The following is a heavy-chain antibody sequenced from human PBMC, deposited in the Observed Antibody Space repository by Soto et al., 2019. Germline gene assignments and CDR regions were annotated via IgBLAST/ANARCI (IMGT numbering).Heavy chain of an antibody. D-gene: IGHD6-19*01. V-gene: IGHV4-30-2*01. CDR2: IYHSGST. Sequence: SETLSLTCAVSGGSISSGGYSWSWIRQPPGKGLEWIGYIYHSGSTYYNPSLKSRVTISVDRSKNQFSLKLSSVTAADTAVYYCARGTPVADDYWGQGTLVTVSS. CDR3: ARGTPVADDY. J-gene: IGHJ4*02. CDR1: GGSISSGGYS.